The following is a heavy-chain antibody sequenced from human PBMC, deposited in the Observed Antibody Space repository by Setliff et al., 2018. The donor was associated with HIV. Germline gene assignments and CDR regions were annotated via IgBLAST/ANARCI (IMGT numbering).Heavy chain of an antibody. CDR2: VYYTGST. CDR3: ARHQGKYYDSSGYSGWFFDL. V-gene: IGHV4-59*08. Sequence: PSETLSLTCTVSGGSISSYYWSWIRQPPGKGLEWIGYVYYTGSTNYNPSLKSRVTISIDTSKNQFSLKLSSVTAADTAVYYCARHQGKYYDSSGYSGWFFDLWGRGTLVTV. D-gene: IGHD3-22*01. J-gene: IGHJ2*01. CDR1: GGSISSYY.